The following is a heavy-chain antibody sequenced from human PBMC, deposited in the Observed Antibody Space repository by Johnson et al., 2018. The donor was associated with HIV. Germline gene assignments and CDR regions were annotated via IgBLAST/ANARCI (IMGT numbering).Heavy chain of an antibody. V-gene: IGHV3-7*05. CDR1: GFTFDDYG. CDR2: IKQDGSEK. Sequence: EVQVVESGGGVVRPGGSLRLSCAAAGFTFDDYGMHWVRQAPGKGLEWVADIKQDGSEKYYLDPVKGRFTNSRDNARKSLYLQMNNLRAEDTGLYYWAKGRGSNWYTGAFDIWGQGTMVTVSA. J-gene: IGHJ3*02. CDR3: AKGRGSNWYTGAFDI. D-gene: IGHD6-13*01.